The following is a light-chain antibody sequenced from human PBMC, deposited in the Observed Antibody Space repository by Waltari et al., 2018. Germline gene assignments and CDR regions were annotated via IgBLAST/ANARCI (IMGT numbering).Light chain of an antibody. J-gene: IGKJ5*01. Sequence: DILLTQSPSFLSASVGDSVTITCRASQGISSYLAWYQQKPGKAPKLLIKAASTLQSGVPSRFSGSGSGTEFTLTINSLQPEDFATYYCQQLNSYPVTFGQGTRLEIK. CDR1: QGISSY. CDR3: QQLNSYPVT. CDR2: AAS. V-gene: IGKV1-9*01.